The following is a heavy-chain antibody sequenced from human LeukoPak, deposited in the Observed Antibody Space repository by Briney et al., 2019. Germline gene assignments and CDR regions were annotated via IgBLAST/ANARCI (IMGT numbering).Heavy chain of an antibody. CDR3: ARAGYSSSWYAV. CDR1: GGSISSYY. J-gene: IGHJ4*02. CDR2: IYYSGST. D-gene: IGHD6-13*01. V-gene: IGHV4-59*12. Sequence: SETLSLTCTVSGGSISSYYWSWIRQPPGKGLEWIGYIYYSGSTNYNPSLKSRVTISVDTSKNQFSLKLSSVTAADTAVYYCARAGYSSSWYAVWSQGTLVTVSS.